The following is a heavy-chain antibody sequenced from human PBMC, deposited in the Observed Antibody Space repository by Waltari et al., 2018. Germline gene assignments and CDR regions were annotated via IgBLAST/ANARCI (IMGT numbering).Heavy chain of an antibody. J-gene: IGHJ4*02. CDR3: ASRPGGDYPYFDY. CDR2: IYTDDRT. V-gene: IGHV3-53*04. D-gene: IGHD4-17*01. Sequence: EVQLVESGGGFVQPGGSLRLSCAASGFTVSRKDMTWVRQAPGKGLEWVSLIYTDDRTFYADSVKGRFTISRHDSTNTLFLQMSGLRVEDTALYYCASRPGGDYPYFDYWGQGTLVTVSS. CDR1: GFTVSRKD.